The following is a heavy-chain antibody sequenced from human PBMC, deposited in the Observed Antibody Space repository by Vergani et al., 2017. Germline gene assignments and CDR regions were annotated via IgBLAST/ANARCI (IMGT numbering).Heavy chain of an antibody. CDR2: INPNSGGT. CDR1: GYTFTGYY. Sequence: QVQLVQSGAEVKKPGASVKVSCKASGYTFTGYYMHWVRQAPGQGLEWMGWINPNSGGTNYAQKFQGRVTMTRDTSISTAYMELSRLRSDDTAGYYCARGTPGYSSSWYFYYYGMDVWGQGTTVTVSS. D-gene: IGHD6-13*01. V-gene: IGHV1-2*02. J-gene: IGHJ6*02. CDR3: ARGTPGYSSSWYFYYYGMDV.